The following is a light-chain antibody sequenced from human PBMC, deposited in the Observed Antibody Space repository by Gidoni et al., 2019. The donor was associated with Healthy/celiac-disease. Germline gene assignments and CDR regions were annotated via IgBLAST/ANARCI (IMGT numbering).Light chain of an antibody. CDR1: KLGDKY. J-gene: IGLJ2*01. V-gene: IGLV3-1*01. Sequence: SYALTQLPAVSVSPVQTASITCSGDKLGDKYACWYQQKPGQSPVLVIYQDSKRPSGIPERFSGSNSGNTATLTISGTQAMDEADYYCQAWDSSTVVFGGGTKLTVL. CDR2: QDS. CDR3: QAWDSSTVV.